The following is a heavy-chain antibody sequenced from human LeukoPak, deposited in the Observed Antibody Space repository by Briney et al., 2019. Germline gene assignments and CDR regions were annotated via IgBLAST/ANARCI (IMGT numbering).Heavy chain of an antibody. CDR3: AKDYGFGGVIGPYYMDV. Sequence: GGSLRLSCAASGFTFSRYSMNWVRQAPGKGLEWVSSISTSSSFLYYADSVKGRFTISRDNSKNTLYLQMNSLRAEDTAVYYCAKDYGFGGVIGPYYMDVWGRGTTVTISS. D-gene: IGHD3-16*02. CDR2: ISTSSSFL. CDR1: GFTFSRYS. V-gene: IGHV3-21*01. J-gene: IGHJ6*03.